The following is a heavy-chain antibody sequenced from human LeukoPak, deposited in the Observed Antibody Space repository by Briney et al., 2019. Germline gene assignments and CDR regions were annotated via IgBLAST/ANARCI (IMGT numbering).Heavy chain of an antibody. Sequence: GGSLRLSCTVSGFTVSSNSMSWVRQAPGKGLEWVSFIYSGGNTHYSDSVKGRFTISRDNSKNTLYLQMNSLRAEDTAVYYCASYDILTGYYDYWGQGTLVTVSS. CDR3: ASYDILTGYYDY. V-gene: IGHV3-53*01. D-gene: IGHD3-9*01. J-gene: IGHJ4*02. CDR1: GFTVSSNS. CDR2: IYSGGNT.